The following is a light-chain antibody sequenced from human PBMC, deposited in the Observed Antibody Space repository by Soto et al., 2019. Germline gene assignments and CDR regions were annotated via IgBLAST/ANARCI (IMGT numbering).Light chain of an antibody. J-gene: IGKJ3*01. CDR2: GAS. CDR1: QSVSSSY. V-gene: IGKV3D-20*02. CDR3: QQRSTWPPFS. Sequence: EIVLTQSPGTLSFSPGERATLCWMSSQSVSSSYLAWYQQKPGQAPRLLIYGASSRATGIPDRFSGSGSGTDFTLTISSLEPEDFAVYYCQQRSTWPPFSFGPGTKVDIK.